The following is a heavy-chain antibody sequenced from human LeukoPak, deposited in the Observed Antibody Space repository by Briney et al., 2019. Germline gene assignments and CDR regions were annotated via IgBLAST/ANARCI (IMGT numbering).Heavy chain of an antibody. Sequence: GGSLKLSCAASGFTFSDYHMHWVRQAPGKGLEWVAVISYDGSNKYYADSVKGRFTISRDNSKNTLYLQMNSLRPEDAAVYYCANLPLWGQGTLVTVSS. CDR3: ANLPL. V-gene: IGHV3-30*18. CDR1: GFTFSDYH. CDR2: ISYDGSNK. J-gene: IGHJ4*02.